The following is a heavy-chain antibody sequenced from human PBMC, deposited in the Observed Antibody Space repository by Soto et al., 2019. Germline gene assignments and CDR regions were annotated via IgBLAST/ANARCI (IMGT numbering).Heavy chain of an antibody. CDR3: AREVEAWFDP. J-gene: IGHJ5*02. Sequence: QVQLVQSGAEVKKPGASVQLSCKASGYTFPSYGISWVRQAPGQGLEWMGWISAYNGNTNYDQKLQGRVTMTTDTATSTAYMELRSLRADDTAVYYCAREVEAWFDPWGQGTLVTVTS. D-gene: IGHD2-15*01. CDR1: GYTFPSYG. V-gene: IGHV1-18*01. CDR2: ISAYNGNT.